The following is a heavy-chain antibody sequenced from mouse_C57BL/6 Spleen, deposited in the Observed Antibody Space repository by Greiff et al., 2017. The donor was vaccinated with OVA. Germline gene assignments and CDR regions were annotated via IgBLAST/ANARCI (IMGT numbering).Heavy chain of an antibody. D-gene: IGHD2-3*01. Sequence: EVQRVESGPGLVKPSQSLSLTCSVTGYSITSGYYWNWIRQLPGNKLEWMGYISYDGSNNYNPSLKNRISITRDTSKNQFFLKWNSVTTEDTATYYCAREGYEGQGYFDYWGQGTTLTVSS. CDR1: GYSITSGYY. V-gene: IGHV3-6*01. CDR3: AREGYEGQGYFDY. J-gene: IGHJ2*01. CDR2: ISYDGSN.